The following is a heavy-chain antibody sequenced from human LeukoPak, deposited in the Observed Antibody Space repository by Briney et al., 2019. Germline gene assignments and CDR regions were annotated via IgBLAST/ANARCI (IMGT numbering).Heavy chain of an antibody. V-gene: IGHV3-20*04. CDR1: GFIFDDYG. J-gene: IGHJ4*02. CDR2: INWNGGST. D-gene: IGHD5-12*01. Sequence: PGGSLRLSCTASGFIFDDYGMTWVRQAPGKGLVWVSGINWNGGSTGYADSVKGRFIISRDNDKNSLYLQMNSLRAEDTALYYCARGSEYSGYDFGSSVSKGDYWGQGTLVTVSS. CDR3: ARGSEYSGYDFGSSVSKGDY.